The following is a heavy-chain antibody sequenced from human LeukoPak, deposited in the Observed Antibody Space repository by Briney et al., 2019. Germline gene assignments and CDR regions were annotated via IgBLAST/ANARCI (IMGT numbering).Heavy chain of an antibody. Sequence: SGGSLRLSCAASGFTFSSYAMSWVRQAPGKGLEWVSAISGSGGSTYYADSVKGRFTISRDNSKNTLYLQMNSLRAEDTAVYYCAKGVTIVGAHDPHFDYWGQGTLVTVS. J-gene: IGHJ4*02. D-gene: IGHD1-26*01. CDR1: GFTFSSYA. V-gene: IGHV3-23*01. CDR3: AKGVTIVGAHDPHFDY. CDR2: ISGSGGST.